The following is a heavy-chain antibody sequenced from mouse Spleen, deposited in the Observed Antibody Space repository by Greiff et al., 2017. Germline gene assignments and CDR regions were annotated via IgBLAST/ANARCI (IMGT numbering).Heavy chain of an antibody. J-gene: IGHJ2*01. V-gene: IGHV1S137*01. CDR2: ISTYYGDA. CDR1: GYTFTDYA. CDR3: ATIYYGNYNFDY. D-gene: IGHD2-1*01. Sequence: QVQLKESGAELVRPGVSVKISCKGSGYTFTDYAMHWVKQSHAKSLEWIGVISTYYGDASYNQKFKGKATMTVDKSSSTAYMELARLTSEDSAIYYCATIYYGNYNFDYWGQGTTLTVSS.